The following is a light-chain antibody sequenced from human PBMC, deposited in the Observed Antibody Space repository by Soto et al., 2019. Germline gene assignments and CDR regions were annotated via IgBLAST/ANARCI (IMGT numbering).Light chain of an antibody. J-gene: IGLJ1*01. CDR1: SSDVGSYNL. CDR3: CSYAGSYTFYV. Sequence: QSALAQPVSVSGSPGQSITISCTGTSSDVGSYNLVSWYQQHPGKAPKLMIYDVSKRPSGVPDRFSGSKSGNTASLTLSGLQAEDEADYYCCSYAGSYTFYVFGTGTKVTVL. V-gene: IGLV2-11*01. CDR2: DVS.